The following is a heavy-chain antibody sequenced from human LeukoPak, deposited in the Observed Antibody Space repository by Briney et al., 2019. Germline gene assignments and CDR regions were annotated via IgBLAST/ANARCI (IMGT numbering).Heavy chain of an antibody. J-gene: IGHJ3*02. CDR1: GFTFSSYA. D-gene: IGHD3-3*01. V-gene: IGHV3-30-3*01. CDR3: ARSRITIFGVVITGGDAFDI. Sequence: PGGSLRLSCAASGFTFSSYAMHWVRQAPGKGLEWVAVISYDGSNKYYADSVKGRFTISRDNSKNTLYLQMNSLRAEDTAVYYCARSRITIFGVVITGGDAFDIWGQGTMVTVSS. CDR2: ISYDGSNK.